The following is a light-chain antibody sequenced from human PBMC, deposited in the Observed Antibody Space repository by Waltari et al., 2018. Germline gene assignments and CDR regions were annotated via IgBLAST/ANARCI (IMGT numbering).Light chain of an antibody. CDR1: SSNIGKNT. V-gene: IGLV1-44*01. J-gene: IGLJ3*02. CDR3: ATWDDILNGWV. Sequence: QSVLTQPPSASGTPGQRVTISCSGSSSNIGKNTVNWYQHLPGTSPKLLIYKNGQRPAGVPDRFSGSKSGTSASLAISGLQSEDEADYYCATWDDILNGWVFGGGTKLTVL. CDR2: KNG.